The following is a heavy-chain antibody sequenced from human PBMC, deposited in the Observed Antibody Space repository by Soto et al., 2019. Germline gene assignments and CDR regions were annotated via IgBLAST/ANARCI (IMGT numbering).Heavy chain of an antibody. D-gene: IGHD3-10*01. Sequence: QVQLQQWGAGLLKSSETLSLTCAVYGGSFSGYYWNWLRQPPGEGLEWIGKIDQSGSTNYNPSLNGRVTMSVDTTSSQFSQTLTSVTAMDTAGYFCAGGRDAVVRGVMNWFDPWGQGTLVAVSS. CDR1: GGSFSGYY. CDR3: AGGRDAVVRGVMNWFDP. J-gene: IGHJ5*02. CDR2: IDQSGST. V-gene: IGHV4-34*01.